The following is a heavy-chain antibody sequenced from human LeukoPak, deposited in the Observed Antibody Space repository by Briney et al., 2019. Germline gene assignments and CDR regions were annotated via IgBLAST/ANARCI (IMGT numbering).Heavy chain of an antibody. V-gene: IGHV4-59*01. Sequence: PWETLSLTCTVSGGSISSYYWSWIRQPPGKGLEWSGYIYYSGSTNYNPSLKSRVTISVDTSKNQFSLKLSSVTAADTAVYYCARGRYCSGGSCYSADAFDIWGQGTMVTVSS. CDR1: GGSISSYY. J-gene: IGHJ3*02. D-gene: IGHD2-15*01. CDR2: IYYSGST. CDR3: ARGRYCSGGSCYSADAFDI.